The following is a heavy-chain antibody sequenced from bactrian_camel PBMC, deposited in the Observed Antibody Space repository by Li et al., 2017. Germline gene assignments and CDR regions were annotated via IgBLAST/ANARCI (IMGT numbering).Heavy chain of an antibody. CDR2: ITIGGDST. CDR1: GFTFSVAS. J-gene: IGHJ4*01. V-gene: IGHV3S1*01. CDR3: AAGPDYYGMGYPRLMSNNY. D-gene: IGHD5*01. Sequence: HVQLVESGGGLVQPGGSLRLSCAASGFTFSVASMSWVRHVPGKGFDWVSTITIGGDSTFYADSMKGRFTISRDDAKNTLYLQMSSLKPEDTAMYYCAAGPDYYGMGYPRLMSNNYWGQGTQVTVS.